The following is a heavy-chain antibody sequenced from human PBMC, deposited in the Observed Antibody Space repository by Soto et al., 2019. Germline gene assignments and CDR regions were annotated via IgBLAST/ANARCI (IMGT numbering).Heavy chain of an antibody. J-gene: IGHJ5*02. CDR2: INAGNGNT. V-gene: IGHV1-3*01. CDR3: ARGEGYCSGGTCYRWFDP. D-gene: IGHD2-15*01. Sequence: ASVKVSCKASGYTFTKYALHWVRQAPGQRXEWMGWINAGNGNTKYSQKFQGRVTITRDTSASTSYMQLSSLRSEDTAVYYCARGEGYCSGGTCYRWFDPWGQGTLVTVSS. CDR1: GYTFTKYA.